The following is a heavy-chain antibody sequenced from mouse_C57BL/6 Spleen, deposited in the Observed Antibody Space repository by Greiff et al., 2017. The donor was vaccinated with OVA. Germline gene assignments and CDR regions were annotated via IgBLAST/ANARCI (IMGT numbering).Heavy chain of an antibody. CDR1: GYSFTGYY. Sequence: EVQLQQSGPELVKPGASVKISCKASGYSFTGYYMNWVKQSPEKSLEWIGEINPSTGGTTYNQKFKAKATLTVDKSSSTAYMQLKSLTSEDSAVYYCARKGGRRYFDYWGQGTTLTVSS. CDR3: ARKGGRRYFDY. CDR2: INPSTGGT. D-gene: IGHD3-3*01. V-gene: IGHV1-42*01. J-gene: IGHJ2*01.